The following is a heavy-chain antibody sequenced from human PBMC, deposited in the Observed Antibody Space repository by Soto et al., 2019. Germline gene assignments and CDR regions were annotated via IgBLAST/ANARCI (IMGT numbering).Heavy chain of an antibody. CDR3: ARFYYDSSGYLPSPYYYYYGMDV. CDR1: WFIFSDYY. CDR2: ISSSGTTV. V-gene: IGHV3-11*04. D-gene: IGHD3-22*01. Sequence: GGSLRLSCAATWFIFSDYYMIWLRQAPGKGLEWVSYISSSGTTVNYADSVKGRFTISRDNAKNSLYLQMNSLRAEDTAVYYCARFYYDSSGYLPSPYYYYYGMDVWGQGTTVTVSS. J-gene: IGHJ6*02.